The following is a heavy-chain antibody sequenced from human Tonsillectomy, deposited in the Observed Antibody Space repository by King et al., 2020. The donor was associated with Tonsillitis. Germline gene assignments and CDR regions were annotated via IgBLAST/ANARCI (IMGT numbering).Heavy chain of an antibody. CDR2: IYPGVSET. CDR3: ARYDSTGAGAFDI. D-gene: IGHD3-22*01. V-gene: IGHV5-51*01. CDR1: GYSFTRYW. Sequence: VQLVESGAEVKKPGASLKISCKGSGYSFTRYWIVGVRQMAGKGLEWMGIIYPGVSETRYNPSFQGQVTISADKSISTAFLQWSRLKASDSAIYYCARYDSTGAGAFDIWGQGTMVTVSS. J-gene: IGHJ3*02.